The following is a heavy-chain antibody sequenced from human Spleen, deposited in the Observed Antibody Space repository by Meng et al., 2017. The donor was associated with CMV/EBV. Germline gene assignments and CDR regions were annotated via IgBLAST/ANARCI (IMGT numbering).Heavy chain of an antibody. CDR3: ARGGTVVIPLDY. V-gene: IGHV4-61*03. CDR1: GGSVSSSYY. D-gene: IGHD4-23*01. J-gene: IGHJ4*02. CDR2: IYHSGST. Sequence: SETLSLTCTVSGGSVSSSYYWSWIRQTPGKGLEWIGYIYHSGSTNYNPTLKSRVTMSVDTSKNHFSLKLSSVTAADTAVYYCARGGTVVIPLDYWGQGTLVTVSS.